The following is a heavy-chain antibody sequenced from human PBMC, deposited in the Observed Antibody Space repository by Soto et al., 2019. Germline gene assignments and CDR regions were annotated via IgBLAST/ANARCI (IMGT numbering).Heavy chain of an antibody. Sequence: ASVKVSCKASGYTFTSYYMHWVRQAPGQGLEWMGIINPSGGRTSYAQKFQGRVTMTRDTSTSTVYMELSSLRSEDTAVYYCARTCANGVCYRVGPFDYWGQGTLVTVSS. V-gene: IGHV1-46*01. J-gene: IGHJ4*02. CDR2: INPSGGRT. CDR3: ARTCANGVCYRVGPFDY. CDR1: GYTFTSYY. D-gene: IGHD2-8*01.